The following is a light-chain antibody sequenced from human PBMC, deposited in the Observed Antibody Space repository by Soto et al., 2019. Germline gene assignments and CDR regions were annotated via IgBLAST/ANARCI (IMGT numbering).Light chain of an antibody. CDR2: GAS. CDR1: QSVSSN. J-gene: IGKJ2*01. Sequence: EIVMTQSPATLSVSPGERATLSCRASQSVSSNLAWYQQKPGQAPRLLIYGASTRATGIPARFSGSRSGTEFTLSISSLQSEDFAVYYSQQYSNWPPYTFGQGTKLET. V-gene: IGKV3-15*01. CDR3: QQYSNWPPYT.